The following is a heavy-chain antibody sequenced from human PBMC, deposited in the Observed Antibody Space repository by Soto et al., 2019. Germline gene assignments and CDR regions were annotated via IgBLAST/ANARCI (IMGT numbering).Heavy chain of an antibody. D-gene: IGHD2-2*01. CDR1: CYTFTSYG. J-gene: IGHJ4*02. Sequence: ASVKVSCTASCYTFTSYGISWVRQAPGQGLEWMGWISAYNGNTNYAQKLQGRVTMTTDTSTSTAYMGLRSLRSDDTAVYYCARDIRKYCSSTSCYGVYWGQGTLVTVSS. CDR2: ISAYNGNT. CDR3: ARDIRKYCSSTSCYGVY. V-gene: IGHV1-18*01.